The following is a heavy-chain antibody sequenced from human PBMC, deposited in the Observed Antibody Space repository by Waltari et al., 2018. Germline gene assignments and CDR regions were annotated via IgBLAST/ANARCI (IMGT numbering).Heavy chain of an antibody. CDR3: ARGAAADF. J-gene: IGHJ4*02. CDR1: GYSFTSYW. D-gene: IGHD6-13*01. V-gene: IGHV5-51*03. CDR2: NNPGNSDT. Sequence: EVQLVEAGAVVHKPGESLKCSGKGAGYSFTSYWLGWVRQVPGKGREWKGNNNPGNSDTTSSPSFQANATITADKSISPAYLQWSSLKASDTARYYCARGAAADFWGQGTLVTVSS.